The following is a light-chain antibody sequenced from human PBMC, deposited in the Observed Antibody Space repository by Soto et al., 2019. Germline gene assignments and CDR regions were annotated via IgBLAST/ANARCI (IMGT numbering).Light chain of an antibody. Sequence: DIQMTQAPSTLSASVGDRVTITCRASQSMSSSLAWCQQKPGKAPNLLIYKASSLESGVPSRFSGSGSGTEFTLTITSLQPDDFATYYCQQYHSYSRTFGQGTKVDIK. CDR3: QQYHSYSRT. CDR1: QSMSSS. CDR2: KAS. J-gene: IGKJ1*01. V-gene: IGKV1-5*03.